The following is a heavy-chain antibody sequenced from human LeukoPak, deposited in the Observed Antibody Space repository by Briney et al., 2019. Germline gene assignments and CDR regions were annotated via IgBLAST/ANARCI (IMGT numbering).Heavy chain of an antibody. J-gene: IGHJ4*02. CDR1: GFIFSSYS. D-gene: IGHD3-22*01. V-gene: IGHV3-21*01. CDR2: ISSSSSYI. CDR3: ARDTTYYYDTSGPDFDY. Sequence: GGTLRLSCAASGFIFSSYSMSWVRQAPGQGLEWVSSISSSSSYIYYADSVKGRFIISRDNAKNSLFLQMNSLRAGDTAVYYCARDTTYYYDTSGPDFDYWGQGTLVTVSS.